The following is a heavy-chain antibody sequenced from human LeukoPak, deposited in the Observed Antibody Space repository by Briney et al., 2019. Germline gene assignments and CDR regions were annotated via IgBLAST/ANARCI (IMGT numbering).Heavy chain of an antibody. V-gene: IGHV3-7*03. CDR1: GFTFSNYW. J-gene: IGHJ6*04. Sequence: QSGGSLRHSCAVSGFTFSNYWMTWVRQAPGKGLEWVANIKPDGGEKYYVDSVKGRFSISRDNAENSLYLQMSSLRAEDTAAYYCARGRVISGGKSAYFGIDVWGKGTTVTVSS. CDR2: IKPDGGEK. CDR3: ARGRVISGGKSAYFGIDV. D-gene: IGHD2-15*01.